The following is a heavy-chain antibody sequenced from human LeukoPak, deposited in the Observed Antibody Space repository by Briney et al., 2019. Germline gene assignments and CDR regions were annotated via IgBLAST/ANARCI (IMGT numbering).Heavy chain of an antibody. CDR3: ARENTVRDY. Sequence: LSCAAPRFTFSSYWISAGRQPPGIKPELVANIKQEVREKNYVDSVKGRFTISRDNAKNSLFLQMNSLRAEDTAVYYCARENTVRDYWGQGTVVTVSS. CDR2: IKQEVREK. V-gene: IGHV3-7*01. CDR1: RFTFSSYW. D-gene: IGHD4-17*01. J-gene: IGHJ4*02.